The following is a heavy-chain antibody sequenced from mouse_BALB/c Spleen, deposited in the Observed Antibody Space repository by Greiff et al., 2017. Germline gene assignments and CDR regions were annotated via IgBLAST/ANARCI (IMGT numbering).Heavy chain of an antibody. J-gene: IGHJ4*01. CDR1: GYTFTSYY. V-gene: IGHV1S81*02. CDR2: INPSNGGT. D-gene: IGHD1-1*02. CDR3: TRWGGSSYYYAMDY. Sequence: VQLQQPGAELVKPGASVKLSCKASGYTFTSYYMYWVKQRPGQGLEWIGGINPSNGGTNFNEKFKSKATLTVDKSSSTAYMQLSSLTSEDSAVYYCTRWGGSSYYYAMDYWGQGTSVTVSS.